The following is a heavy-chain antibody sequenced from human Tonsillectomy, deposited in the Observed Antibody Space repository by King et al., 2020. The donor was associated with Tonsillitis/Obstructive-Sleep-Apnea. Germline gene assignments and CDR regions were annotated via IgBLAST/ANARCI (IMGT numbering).Heavy chain of an antibody. CDR3: AREAPRWGGRDGGAFDL. CDR1: GITFSTYS. Sequence: VQLVESGGGVVQPGRSLRLSCAASGITFSTYSMHWVRQAPGKGLEWVAVISYDGSQTYYADTVRGRFTISGDNSKNTLYLQMNSLRAGDTAVYYCAREAPRWGGRDGGAFDLWGQGTMVTVSS. J-gene: IGHJ3*01. D-gene: IGHD1-26*01. CDR2: ISYDGSQT. V-gene: IGHV3-30*01.